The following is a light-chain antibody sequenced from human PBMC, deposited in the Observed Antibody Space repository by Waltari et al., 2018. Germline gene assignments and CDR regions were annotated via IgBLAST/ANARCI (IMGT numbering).Light chain of an antibody. CDR2: STY. V-gene: IGLV1-44*01. CDR3: AAWDDSLNGVL. Sequence: QSVLPQPPSASGTPGQRVTISCSGGTSSIGSNYVNWYQQPPGAAPQLLIYSTYQRPSGVPDRFSGSKSGTSASLAISGLQSEDEADYYCAAWDDSLNGVLFGGGTKLTVL. J-gene: IGLJ2*01. CDR1: TSSIGSNY.